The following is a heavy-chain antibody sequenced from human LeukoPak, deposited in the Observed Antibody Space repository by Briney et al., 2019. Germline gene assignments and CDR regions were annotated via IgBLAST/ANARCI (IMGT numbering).Heavy chain of an antibody. D-gene: IGHD6-19*01. CDR1: GYTFTGCY. CDR2: INPNSGGT. CDR3: ARDLDSSGWYYGMDV. Sequence: ASVKVSCKASGYTFTGCYMHWVRQAPGQGLEWMGWINPNSGGTNYAQKFQGRVTMTRDTSISTAYMELSRPRSDDTAVYYCARDLDSSGWYYGMDVWGQGTTVTVSS. V-gene: IGHV1-2*02. J-gene: IGHJ6*02.